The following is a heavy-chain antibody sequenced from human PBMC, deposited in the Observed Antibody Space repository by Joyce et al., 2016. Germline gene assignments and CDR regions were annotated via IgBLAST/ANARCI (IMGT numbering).Heavy chain of an antibody. CDR3: ARGPMPPYAFDV. D-gene: IGHD2-2*01. J-gene: IGHJ3*01. CDR1: GYSFSDSY. Sequence: QVNLVQSGAEVKKPGALVKVSCKASGYSFSDSYIHWVRQAPGQGLQWMGRINPDTGDNIYAQKFQGRVTLTRDTFISTVYMEVSRLRSDDTAVYFCARGPMPPYAFDVWGQGTLVTVST. V-gene: IGHV1-2*06. CDR2: INPDTGDN.